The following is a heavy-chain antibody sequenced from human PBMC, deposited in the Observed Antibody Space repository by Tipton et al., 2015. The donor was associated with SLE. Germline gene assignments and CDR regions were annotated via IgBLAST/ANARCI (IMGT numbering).Heavy chain of an antibody. CDR2: IYYSGST. D-gene: IGHD3-9*01. J-gene: IGHJ3*02. CDR3: ARNHYHISTGYSDAFDI. Sequence: TLSLTCTVSGGSISSSSYYWGWIRQPPGKGLEWIGSIYYSGSTYYNPSLKSRVTISVDKSKNQFSLKLSSVTAADTAVYYCARNHYHISTGYSDAFDIWGQGTMVTVSS. V-gene: IGHV4-39*07. CDR1: GGSISSSSYY.